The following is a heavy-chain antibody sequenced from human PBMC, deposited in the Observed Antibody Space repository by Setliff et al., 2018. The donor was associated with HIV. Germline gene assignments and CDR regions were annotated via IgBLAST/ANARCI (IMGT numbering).Heavy chain of an antibody. CDR2: INPSSTST. CDR3: ARVSDTGVDPQTHRDY. V-gene: IGHV1-46*01. D-gene: IGHD2-21*01. J-gene: IGHJ4*02. CDR1: GYTFTNYD. Sequence: ASVKVSCKASGYTFTNYDINWVRQAPGHGLEWMGIINPSSTSTDYAQKFQGRLTLTRDTSTGTVYMHLNNLRSEDSAIYYCARVSDTGVDPQTHRDYWGQGTPVTVSS.